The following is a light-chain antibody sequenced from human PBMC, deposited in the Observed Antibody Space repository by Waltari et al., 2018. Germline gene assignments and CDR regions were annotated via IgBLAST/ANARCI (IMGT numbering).Light chain of an antibody. Sequence: DSQLTQSPSSVSASVGDRVTITCQASQDISNYLSWYQQKPGKAPKLLIYDASNLETGVPSRFSGSGSGTDFALTISSLQPEYFVIYYCQQYDNSLSFGGGTKVDIK. CDR3: QQYDNSLS. J-gene: IGKJ4*01. V-gene: IGKV1-33*01. CDR2: DAS. CDR1: QDISNY.